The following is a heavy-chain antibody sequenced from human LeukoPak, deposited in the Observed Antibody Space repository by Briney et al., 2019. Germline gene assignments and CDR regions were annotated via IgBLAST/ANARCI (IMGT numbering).Heavy chain of an antibody. J-gene: IGHJ4*02. CDR3: ARRSSGWYLDY. D-gene: IGHD6-19*01. V-gene: IGHV5-51*01. CDR2: IYPGDSDT. Sequence: GESLKISCEGSGYSFTSYWIGWVRQMPGKGLEWMGIIYPGDSDTRYSLSLQGQVTISADKSISTAYLQWSSLMASDTAMYYCARRSSGWYLDYWGQGTLVTVSS. CDR1: GYSFTSYW.